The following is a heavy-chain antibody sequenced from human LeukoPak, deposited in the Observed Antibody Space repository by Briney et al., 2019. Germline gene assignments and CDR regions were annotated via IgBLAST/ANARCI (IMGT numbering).Heavy chain of an antibody. CDR2: VRPDGREQ. V-gene: IGHV3-7*01. J-gene: IGHJ4*02. D-gene: IGHD4-17*01. Sequence: GGSLRLSCSASGFTFNTYWMSWVRQAPGKGLQWVANVRPDGREQRYVDSVKGRFTISRDNAKNLVYLQMNSLRAEDTAVYYCAKGGTTVTTSYFDYWGQGTLVTVSS. CDR1: GFTFNTYW. CDR3: AKGGTTVTTSYFDY.